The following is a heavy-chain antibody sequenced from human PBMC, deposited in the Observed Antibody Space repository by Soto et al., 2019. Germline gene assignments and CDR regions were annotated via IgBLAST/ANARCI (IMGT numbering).Heavy chain of an antibody. CDR2: ISGSGGST. CDR3: AKGYCSSTSCCLGV. J-gene: IGHJ6*02. V-gene: IGHV3-23*01. CDR1: GFTFSSYA. D-gene: IGHD2-2*01. Sequence: GGSLRLSCAASGFTFSSYAMSWVRQAPGKGLEWVSAISGSGGSTYYADSVKGRFTISRDNSKNTLYLQMNSLRAEDTAVYYCAKGYCSSTSCCLGVWGQGTTVTVSS.